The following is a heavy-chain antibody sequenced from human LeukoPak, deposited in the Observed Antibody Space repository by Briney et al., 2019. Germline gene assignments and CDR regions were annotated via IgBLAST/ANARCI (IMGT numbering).Heavy chain of an antibody. CDR1: GGSISSYY. J-gene: IGHJ4*02. Sequence: PSETLSLTCTVSGGSISSYYWSWIRHPPGKGLEWIVYIYYSGSTNYNPSLKSRVTISVDTSKNQFSLKLSSVTAADTAVYFCARDRGSAGGFDYWGQGILVTVSS. D-gene: IGHD3-10*01. V-gene: IGHV4-59*01. CDR3: ARDRGSAGGFDY. CDR2: IYYSGST.